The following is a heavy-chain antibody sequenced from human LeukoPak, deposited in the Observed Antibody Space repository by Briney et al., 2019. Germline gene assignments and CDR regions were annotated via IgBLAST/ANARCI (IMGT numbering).Heavy chain of an antibody. CDR2: ISGSGGST. Sequence: GGSLRLSCAASGFTFSSYGMSWVRQAPGKGLEWVSAISGSGGSTYYADSVKGRFTISRDNSKNTLYLQMNSLRAEDTAVYYCAKNSGYDFRSFDYWGQGTLVTVSS. V-gene: IGHV3-23*01. D-gene: IGHD5-12*01. CDR3: AKNSGYDFRSFDY. CDR1: GFTFSSYG. J-gene: IGHJ4*02.